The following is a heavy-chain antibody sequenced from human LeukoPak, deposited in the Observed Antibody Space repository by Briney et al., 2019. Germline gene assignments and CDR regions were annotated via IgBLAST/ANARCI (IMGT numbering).Heavy chain of an antibody. CDR3: AKDRGWFGGSLANFDS. V-gene: IGHV3-23*01. CDR1: GFTFSTYA. Sequence: GGALRLSCAASGFTFSTYAMSWVRQAPGKGLEWVSAISGSGGGSYYADSVKGRFSISRDNSKNTLYVQMNSLRAEDTAVYYCAKDRGWFGGSLANFDSWGQGTLVTVSS. J-gene: IGHJ4*02. D-gene: IGHD3-10*01. CDR2: ISGSGGGS.